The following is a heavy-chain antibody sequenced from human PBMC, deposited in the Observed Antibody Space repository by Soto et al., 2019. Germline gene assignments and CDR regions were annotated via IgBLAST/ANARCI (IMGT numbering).Heavy chain of an antibody. D-gene: IGHD3-16*01. V-gene: IGHV3-23*01. CDR1: GFTFSSYA. CDR2: ISGSGGST. CDR3: AKGGSPELGTSPKYYFDY. J-gene: IGHJ4*02. Sequence: GGSLRLSCAASGFTFSSYAMSWVRQAPGKGLEWVSAISGSGGSTYYADSVKGRFTISRDNSKNTLYLQMNSLRAEDTAVYYCAKGGSPELGTSPKYYFDYWGQGTLVTVSS.